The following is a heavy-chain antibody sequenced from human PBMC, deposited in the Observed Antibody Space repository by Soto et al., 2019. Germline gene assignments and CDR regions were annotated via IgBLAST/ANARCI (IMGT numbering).Heavy chain of an antibody. V-gene: IGHV3-23*01. CDR2: ISGSGGST. CDR1: GFTFSSYA. CDR3: AKVPRPIQLWWYYDY. D-gene: IGHD5-18*01. Sequence: EVQLLESGGGLVQPGGSLRLSCAASGFTFSSYAMSWVRQAPGKGLEWVSAISGSGGSTYYADSVKGRFTISRDNSKNTLYLQRKRLRAEDTAVYYCAKVPRPIQLWWYYDYWGQGTMVTGSS. J-gene: IGHJ4*02.